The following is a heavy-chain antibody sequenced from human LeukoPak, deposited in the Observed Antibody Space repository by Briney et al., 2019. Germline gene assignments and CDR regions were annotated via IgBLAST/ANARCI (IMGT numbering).Heavy chain of an antibody. CDR2: IDQSGST. Sequence: SETLSLTCAVYGASFSGYYWSWVRQPPGKGPEWIGEIDQSGSTNYNPSLKSRVTITIDTSKNQFSLKLNSVTDADTAVYYCAINDGSGSYYKSDYWGQGTLVTVSS. V-gene: IGHV4-34*01. J-gene: IGHJ4*02. CDR1: GASFSGYY. CDR3: AINDGSGSYYKSDY. D-gene: IGHD3-10*01.